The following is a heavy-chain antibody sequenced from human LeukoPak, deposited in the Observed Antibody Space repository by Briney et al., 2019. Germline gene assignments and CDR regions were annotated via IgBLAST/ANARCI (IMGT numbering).Heavy chain of an antibody. CDR1: GYTFTGYY. CDR2: INPNSGGT. V-gene: IGHV1-2*04. CDR3: ARGGPYYYDSSGYTYYFDN. Sequence: GASVKVSCKASGYTFTGYYMHWVRQAPGQGLEWMGWINPNSGGTNYAQKFQGWVTMTRDTSISTAYMELSRLRSDDTAVYYCARGGPYYYDSSGYTYYFDNWGQGTLVTVSS. D-gene: IGHD3-22*01. J-gene: IGHJ4*02.